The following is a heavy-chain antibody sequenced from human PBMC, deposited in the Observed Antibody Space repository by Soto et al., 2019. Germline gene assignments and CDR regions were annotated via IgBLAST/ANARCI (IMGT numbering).Heavy chain of an antibody. J-gene: IGHJ6*02. CDR2: ISYDGSNK. V-gene: IGHV3-30-3*01. Sequence: QVQLVESGGGVVQPGRSLRLSCAASGFTFSSYAMHWVRQAPGKGLEWVAVISYDGSNKYYAGSVKGRFTISRDNSKNTLYLQMNSLRAEDTAVYYCAREYSSSATHHKFYYYYYYGMDVWGQGTTVTVSS. CDR3: AREYSSSATHHKFYYYYYYGMDV. D-gene: IGHD6-6*01. CDR1: GFTFSSYA.